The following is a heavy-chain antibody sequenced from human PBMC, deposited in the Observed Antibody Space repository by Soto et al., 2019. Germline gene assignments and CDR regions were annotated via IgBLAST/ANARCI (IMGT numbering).Heavy chain of an antibody. V-gene: IGHV1-46*01. CDR2: VNPSGGST. CDR3: AKGIAAARGYFQH. Sequence: VKVSCKASGYLFTAYSMHWVRLAPGQGLEWMGVVNPSGGSTKYAQNFQGRVTISRDNSKNSLYLQMNSLRTEDTALYYCAKGIAAARGYFQHWGQGTLVTVSS. CDR1: GYLFTAYS. J-gene: IGHJ1*01. D-gene: IGHD6-13*01.